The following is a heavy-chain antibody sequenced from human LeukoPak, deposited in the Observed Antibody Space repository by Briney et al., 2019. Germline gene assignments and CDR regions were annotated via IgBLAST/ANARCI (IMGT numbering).Heavy chain of an antibody. J-gene: IGHJ3*02. D-gene: IGHD3-22*01. CDR3: ARSAPHASYMIPHGAFDI. CDR2: IYHSGST. CDR1: VYSISSGYY. V-gene: IGHV4-38-2*01. Sequence: PSETLSLTCAVSVYSISSGYYWGWIRQPPGKGLEWIGSIYHSGSTYYNPSLKSRVTISVDTSKNQFSLKLSSVTAADTAVYYCARSAPHASYMIPHGAFDIWGRGTMVTVSS.